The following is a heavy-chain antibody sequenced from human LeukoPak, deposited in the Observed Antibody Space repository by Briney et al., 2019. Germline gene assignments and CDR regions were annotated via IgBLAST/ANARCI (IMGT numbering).Heavy chain of an antibody. Sequence: PGGSLRLSCADSGFTFSTYSMNWVRQAPGKGLEWVSYISSGSTTIHYADSVKGRFTISRDNAKNSLYLQMNSLRAEDTAVYYCARSSGLIAAAGTVYAFDIWGQGTMVTVSS. CDR3: ARSSGLIAAAGTVYAFDI. D-gene: IGHD6-13*01. CDR2: ISSGSTTI. CDR1: GFTFSTYS. V-gene: IGHV3-48*04. J-gene: IGHJ3*02.